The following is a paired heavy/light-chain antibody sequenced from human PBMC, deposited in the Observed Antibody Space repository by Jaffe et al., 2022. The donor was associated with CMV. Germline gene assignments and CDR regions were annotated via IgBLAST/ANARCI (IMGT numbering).Light chain of an antibody. CDR2: GTS. J-gene: IGKJ1*01. Sequence: EIVLTQSPGTLSLSPGERATLSCRASQTLKSRSLVWFQQRPGQAPRVLIFGTSIRATGIPDRFSGSGSGTDFTLTITRLEPEDSAVYYCQQYGRSPSWTFGQGTKVEIK. V-gene: IGKV3-20*01. CDR1: QTLKSRS. CDR3: QQYGRSPSWT.
Heavy chain of an antibody. CDR2: IKQDGSEK. CDR3: ARQDYDYWSDYARYFDL. D-gene: IGHD3-3*01. CDR1: GFTFSNYW. V-gene: IGHV3-7*01. Sequence: EVQLVESGGGLVQPGGSLRLSCGASGFTFSNYWMSWIRQAPGKGLEWVANIKQDGSEKEYVDSVKGRFTISRDNAKNSLYLQMNNLRAEDTAVYYCARQDYDYWSDYARYFDLWGRGTLVTASS. J-gene: IGHJ2*01.